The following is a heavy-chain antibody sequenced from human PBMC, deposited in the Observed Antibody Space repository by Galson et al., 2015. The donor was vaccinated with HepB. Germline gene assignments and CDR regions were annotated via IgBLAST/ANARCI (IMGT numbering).Heavy chain of an antibody. J-gene: IGHJ5*02. CDR3: ARDRTTSPP. D-gene: IGHD2-2*01. Sequence: SLRLSCAASGFTFSRYAMSWVRQAPGKGLEWVANINQDGSQKYYVDSVKGRFTISRDNAKNSLYLQMNSLRAEDTAVYYCARDRTTSPPWGQGTLVTVSS. CDR1: GFTFSRYA. CDR2: INQDGSQK. V-gene: IGHV3-7*01.